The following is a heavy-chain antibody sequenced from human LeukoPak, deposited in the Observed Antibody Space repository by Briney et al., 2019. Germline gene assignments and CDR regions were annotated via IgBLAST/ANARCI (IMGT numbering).Heavy chain of an antibody. CDR3: ARGVYYYDSSGYYSD. Sequence: SETLSLTCAVYGGSFSGYSWSWIRQPPGKGRGGIGEINYSGSTNYNPSLKSRVTISVDTSKNQFSLKLSSVTAADTAVYYCARGVYYYDSSGYYSDWGQGTLVTVSS. CDR2: INYSGST. J-gene: IGHJ4*02. D-gene: IGHD3-22*01. V-gene: IGHV4-34*01. CDR1: GGSFSGYS.